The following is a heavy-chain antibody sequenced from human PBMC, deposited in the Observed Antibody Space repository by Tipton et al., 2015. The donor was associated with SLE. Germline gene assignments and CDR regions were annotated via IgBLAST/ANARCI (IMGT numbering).Heavy chain of an antibody. CDR1: GDSITSGPYY. D-gene: IGHD2-2*01. J-gene: IGHJ5*02. CDR3: ARSRYSSTSPSDVTTWFDP. V-gene: IGHV4-39*07. CDR2: IYYNGFS. Sequence: TLSLTCTISGDSITSGPYYWAWIRQPPGKGLEWIGTIYYNGFSYQSPSLKSRIAMSVDTSKTQFSLTLTSMTAADTAVYYCARSRYSSTSPSDVTTWFDPWGQGILVRVSS.